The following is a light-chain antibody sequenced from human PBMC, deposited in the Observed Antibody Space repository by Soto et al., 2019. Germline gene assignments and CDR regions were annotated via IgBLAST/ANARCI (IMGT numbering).Light chain of an antibody. CDR1: QSVLYNSNNKNY. CDR3: HKYYSTPLA. V-gene: IGKV4-1*01. J-gene: IGKJ4*01. Sequence: DIVMTQSPDSLAVSLGERATLNCKSSQSVLYNSNNKNYLAWYQQKPGQPPKLLIYWASTRESGVPNRFSGSGSGTDFSLAISSLQAKDVALYYCHKYYSTPLAFSGGTKVEIK. CDR2: WAS.